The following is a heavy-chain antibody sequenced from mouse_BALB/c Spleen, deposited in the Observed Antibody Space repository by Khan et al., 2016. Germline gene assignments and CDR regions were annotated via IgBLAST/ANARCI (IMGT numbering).Heavy chain of an antibody. CDR2: INTNTGEP. CDR1: GYTFTNYG. CDR3: AGDYYGSNWFAY. Sequence: QIQLVQSGPDLKKPGETVKISCKASGYTFTNYGMNWVKQAPGKGLKWMGWINTNTGEPTYAEEFKGRFAFSLETSATTAYLQINNLKNEDTATXFCAGDYYGSNWFAYWGQGTLVTVSA. V-gene: IGHV9-3*02. J-gene: IGHJ3*01. D-gene: IGHD1-1*01.